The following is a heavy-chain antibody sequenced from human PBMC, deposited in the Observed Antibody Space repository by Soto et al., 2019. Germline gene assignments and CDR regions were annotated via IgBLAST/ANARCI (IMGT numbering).Heavy chain of an antibody. D-gene: IGHD3-16*01. Sequence: SETLSLTCTVSGGSISSSSYYWGWIRQPPGKGLEWIGSIYYSGSTYYNPSLKSRVTISVDTSKNQFSLKLSSVTAAATAVYYGARDPPMPYVGYYYGMDVWGQGTTVTVSS. CDR2: IYYSGST. V-gene: IGHV4-39*01. CDR1: GGSISSSSYY. J-gene: IGHJ6*02. CDR3: ARDPPMPYVGYYYGMDV.